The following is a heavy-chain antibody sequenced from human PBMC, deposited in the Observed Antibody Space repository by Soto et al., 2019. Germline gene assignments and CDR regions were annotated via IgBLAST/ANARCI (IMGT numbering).Heavy chain of an antibody. CDR1: GFSFSIYA. CDR2: ISAAGGST. D-gene: IGHD4-17*01. J-gene: IGHJ3*02. Sequence: GXSLRLSCAASGFSFSIYALSWFRQAPGNGPEWVSGISAAGGSTYYADSVKGRFTISRDNSKATLYLQMNSLRAEDTALYYCAKDPNGDYVGAFDIWGQGTVVTVSS. V-gene: IGHV3-23*01. CDR3: AKDPNGDYVGAFDI.